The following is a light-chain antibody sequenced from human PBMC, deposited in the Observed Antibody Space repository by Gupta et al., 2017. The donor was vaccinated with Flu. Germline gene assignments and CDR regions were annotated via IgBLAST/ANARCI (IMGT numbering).Light chain of an antibody. CDR1: IIGTKS. J-gene: IGLJ3*02. Sequence: SYVLTQPPSVSVAPGQTARITCGGNIIGTKSVHWYQQKPGQAPVLVVYDDSDRASGIPERVSGSNSGNTATLTISRVEAGDEDDYYCQVWESSSGLFGGGTKLTVL. CDR3: QVWESSSGL. V-gene: IGLV3-21*02. CDR2: DDS.